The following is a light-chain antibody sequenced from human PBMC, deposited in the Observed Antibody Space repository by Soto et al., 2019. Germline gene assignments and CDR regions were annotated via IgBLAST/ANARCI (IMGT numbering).Light chain of an antibody. J-gene: IGKJ3*01. Sequence: DIRLTQSPSPLSASVGDRVYITCRTSQDVSSYLNWYQAKPGKAPKLLVYEASTLESGVPSRFSGSGSGTDFTLTISSLQTEDSATYYCPQSYGSPPFTFGPGTRVDI. V-gene: IGKV1-39*01. CDR3: PQSYGSPPFT. CDR1: QDVSSY. CDR2: EAS.